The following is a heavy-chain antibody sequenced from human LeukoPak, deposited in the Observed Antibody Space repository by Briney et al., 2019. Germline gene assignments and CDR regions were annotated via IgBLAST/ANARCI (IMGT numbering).Heavy chain of an antibody. J-gene: IGHJ3*02. CDR1: GFTFNTYS. CDR2: IYSGGST. CDR3: ARSIGSKNAFNM. D-gene: IGHD2-2*03. V-gene: IGHV3-53*01. Sequence: GGSLSLSCAASGFTFNTYSMNWVRQAPGKGLEWVSVIYSGGSTYYADSVKGRFTISRDNSKNTLYLQMNSLRAEDTAVYYCARSIGSKNAFNMWGPGTIVAVSS.